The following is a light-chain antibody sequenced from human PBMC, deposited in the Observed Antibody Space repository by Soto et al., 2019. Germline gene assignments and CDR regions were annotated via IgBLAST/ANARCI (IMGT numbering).Light chain of an antibody. Sequence: EIVLTQSPGTLSLSPGERATLSCTASQSVSSNFLAWYQHKPCQAPRLLIHGASSRATGISDRFSGSGSGTDFSLSISRLEPEDAAVYYCQQYGSTLRTFGGGTKVEIK. V-gene: IGKV3-20*01. CDR2: GAS. CDR3: QQYGSTLRT. CDR1: QSVSSNF. J-gene: IGKJ4*01.